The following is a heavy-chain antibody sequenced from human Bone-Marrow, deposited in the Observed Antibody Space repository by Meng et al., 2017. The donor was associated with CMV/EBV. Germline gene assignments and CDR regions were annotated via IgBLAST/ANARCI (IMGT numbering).Heavy chain of an antibody. CDR3: AREKLELGNWFDP. V-gene: IGHV1-2*02. J-gene: IGHJ5*02. CDR2: INPNSGGT. Sequence: ASVKVSCKASGYTFTGYYMHWVRQAPGQGLEWMGWINPNSGGTNYAQKFQGRVTMTRDTSISTAYMELSRLRSDDTAVYYCAREKLELGNWFDPWGQGTRVTVSS. D-gene: IGHD1-7*01. CDR1: GYTFTGYY.